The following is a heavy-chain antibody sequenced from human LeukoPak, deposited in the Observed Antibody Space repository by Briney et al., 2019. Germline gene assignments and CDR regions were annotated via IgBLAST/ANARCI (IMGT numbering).Heavy chain of an antibody. CDR1: GYTFTGYY. D-gene: IGHD3-9*01. V-gene: IGHV1-2*02. Sequence: ASVKVSCKASGYTFTGYYMHWVRQAPGRGLEWMGWINPNSGGTNSAQKFQGRVTMTRDTSNSTAYMELSRLRSDDTAVYYCARAPYDTDLGYWGQGTLVTVSS. CDR2: INPNSGGT. CDR3: ARAPYDTDLGY. J-gene: IGHJ4*02.